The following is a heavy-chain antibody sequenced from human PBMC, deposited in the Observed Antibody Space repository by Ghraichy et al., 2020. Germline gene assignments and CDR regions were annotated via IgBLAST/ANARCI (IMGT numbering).Heavy chain of an antibody. Sequence: AGSLRLSCAASGFTFTNAWMSWVRQAPGKGLEWVGRIKSNSAGGTTDYAAPVKGRFTISRDDSENTLSLQMNSLKTEDTAVYYCTADWPTDSNMIDFWGQGTLVTVSS. CDR3: TADWPTDSNMIDF. CDR2: IKSNSAGGTT. J-gene: IGHJ4*02. D-gene: IGHD4-11*01. V-gene: IGHV3-15*01. CDR1: GFTFTNAW.